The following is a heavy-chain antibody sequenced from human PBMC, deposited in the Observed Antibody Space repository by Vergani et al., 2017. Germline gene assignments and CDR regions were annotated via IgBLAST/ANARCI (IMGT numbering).Heavy chain of an antibody. J-gene: IGHJ6*02. Sequence: EVQLVESGGGIVKPGGSLRLSCVASGFSFRNAWMNWVRRTPGKGLEWVGRIKSTFDRGTTDYAAAVKGRFTISRDDTKNTLFLQMNGLKTEDIGVYYCTTDPRDCGDDSCYWLRDHHYYGMDVWGQGTTVTVSS. CDR3: TTDPRDCGDDSCYWLRDHHYYGMDV. CDR2: IKSTFDRGTT. V-gene: IGHV3-15*07. CDR1: GFSFRNAW. D-gene: IGHD2-21*01.